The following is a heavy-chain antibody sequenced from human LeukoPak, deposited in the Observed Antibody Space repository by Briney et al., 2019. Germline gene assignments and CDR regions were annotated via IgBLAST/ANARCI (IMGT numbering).Heavy chain of an antibody. J-gene: IGHJ4*02. CDR3: VAANPGGLADY. CDR2: FTLEDGDT. D-gene: IGHD1-26*01. Sequence: ASVKVSCKASGYSLTELSMHWVRQPPGKGPEGMGGFTLEDGDTIFGRNFQGRVTLAEDASTDTAYMDLSSLRSEDTAVYFCVAANPGGLADYWGQGTLVTVSS. V-gene: IGHV1-24*01. CDR1: GYSLTELS.